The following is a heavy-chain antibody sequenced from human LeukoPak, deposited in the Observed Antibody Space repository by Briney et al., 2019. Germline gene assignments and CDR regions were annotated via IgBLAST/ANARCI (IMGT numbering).Heavy chain of an antibody. V-gene: IGHV4-34*01. Sequence: SETLSLTCAVYGGSFSGYYWSWIRQPPGKGLEWIGEINHSGSTNYNPSLKSRVTISVDTSKNQFSLKLSSVTAPDTAVYYCARGIPGNTNDYWGQGALVTVSS. CDR3: ARGIPGNTNDY. J-gene: IGHJ4*02. D-gene: IGHD2-8*01. CDR2: INHSGST. CDR1: GGSFSGYY.